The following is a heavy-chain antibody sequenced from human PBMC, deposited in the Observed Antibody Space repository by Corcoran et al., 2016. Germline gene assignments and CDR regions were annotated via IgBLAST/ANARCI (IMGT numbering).Heavy chain of an antibody. V-gene: IGHV3-73*02. CDR3: TRLSYGA. J-gene: IGHJ5*02. Sequence: EVQLVESGGGLVQPGGSLKLSCAASGFTFSGSAMHWDRQASGKGLEWVGRIRSKANSYATAYAASVKGRFTISRDDSKNTAYLQMNSLKTEDTAVYYGTRLSYGAWGQGTLVTVSS. CDR1: GFTFSGSA. CDR2: IRSKANSYAT. D-gene: IGHD5-18*01.